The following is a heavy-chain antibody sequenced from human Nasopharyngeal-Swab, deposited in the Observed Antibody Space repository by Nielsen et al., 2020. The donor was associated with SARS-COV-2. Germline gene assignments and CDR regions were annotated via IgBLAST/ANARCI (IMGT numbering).Heavy chain of an antibody. J-gene: IGHJ5*02. CDR3: LRGMAGYGWFDP. D-gene: IGHD2-2*03. CDR2: ISSSNSYI. CDR1: GFTFSSYS. V-gene: IGHV3-21*01. Sequence: GGSLRLSCAASGFTFSSYSMNWVRQAPGKGLEWVSSISSSNSYIYYADSVKGRFTISRDNAKNSLYLQMNSLRAEDTAVYYCLRGMAGYGWFDPWGQGILVTVSS.